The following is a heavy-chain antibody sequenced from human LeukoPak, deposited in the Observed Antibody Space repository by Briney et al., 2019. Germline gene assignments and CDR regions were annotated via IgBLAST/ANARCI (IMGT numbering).Heavy chain of an antibody. J-gene: IGHJ5*02. D-gene: IGHD2-15*01. CDR2: ISAYNGNT. Sequence: ASVKVSCKASGYTCTSYGISWVRQAPGHGLEWMGWISAYNGNTNYAQKLQGRVTMTTDTSTSTDYMELRSLRSDATAVYYCARVCGGSCYGRKGPNWFDPWGQGTLVTVSS. CDR3: ARVCGGSCYGRKGPNWFDP. V-gene: IGHV1-18*01. CDR1: GYTCTSYG.